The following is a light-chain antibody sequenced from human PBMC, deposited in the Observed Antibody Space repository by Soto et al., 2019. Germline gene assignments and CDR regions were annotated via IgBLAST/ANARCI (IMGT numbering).Light chain of an antibody. CDR1: QGVSSY. CDR3: QQRSNWPPG. CDR2: DAS. Sequence: EILLTQSPATLSLSPGERATLSCRASQGVSSYLAWYQQKPGQAPRRLISDASIRATGIPARFSGSGSWTDFILTISSLATEDFAVYYCQQRSNWPPGVGPGTKVDIK. V-gene: IGKV3-11*01. J-gene: IGKJ3*01.